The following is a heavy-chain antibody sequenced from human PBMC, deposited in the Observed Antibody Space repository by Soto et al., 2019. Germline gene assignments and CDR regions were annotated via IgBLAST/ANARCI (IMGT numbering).Heavy chain of an antibody. CDR1: GYKVSTWHNFTSYW. Sequence: PGESLKISCMGSGYKVSTWHNFTSYWIAWVRQMPGKGLEWMGRIDPSDSYTNYSPSFQGHVTISADKSISTAYLQWSSLKASDTAMYYCASLSVQKLLWFGEPESDYWGQGTLVTVSS. D-gene: IGHD3-10*01. CDR3: ASLSVQKLLWFGEPESDY. V-gene: IGHV5-10-1*01. J-gene: IGHJ4*02. CDR2: IDPSDSYT.